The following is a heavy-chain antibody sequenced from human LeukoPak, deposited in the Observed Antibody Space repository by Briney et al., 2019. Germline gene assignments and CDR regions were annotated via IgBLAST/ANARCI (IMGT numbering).Heavy chain of an antibody. D-gene: IGHD1-26*01. CDR2: LNSDGSST. CDR1: GFTFSSYW. J-gene: IGHJ4*02. V-gene: IGHV3-74*01. CDR3: ASSGSYLGLPD. Sequence: GGSLGLSCAASGFTFSSYWMHWVRQAPGKGLVWVSRLNSDGSSTRYADSVKGRFTISRDNAKNSLYLQMNGLRAEDTAVYYCASSGSYLGLPDWGQGTLVTVSS.